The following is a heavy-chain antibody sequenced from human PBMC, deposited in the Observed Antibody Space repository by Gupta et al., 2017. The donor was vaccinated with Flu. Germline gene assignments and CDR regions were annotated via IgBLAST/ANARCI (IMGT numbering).Heavy chain of an antibody. V-gene: IGHV1-3*01. D-gene: IGHD3-3*01. J-gene: IGHJ3*02. CDR2: INAGKGNT. CDR1: GYTFTKYG. CDR3: ARASTRGADRYDFWSDYYTGNAFDI. Sequence: QVQLVQSGAEVKKPGASVKVSCKASGYTFTKYGIQWVRQAPGQRLDWMGWINAGKGNTKYSQKFQGRVTITRDTSASTAYMELSSLRSEDTAMYYCARASTRGADRYDFWSDYYTGNAFDIWGQGTMVSVSS.